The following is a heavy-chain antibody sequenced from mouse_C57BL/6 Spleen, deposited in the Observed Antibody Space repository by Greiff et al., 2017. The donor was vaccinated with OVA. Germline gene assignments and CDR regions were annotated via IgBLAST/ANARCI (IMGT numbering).Heavy chain of an antibody. J-gene: IGHJ2*01. V-gene: IGHV1-80*01. CDR3: ARIYYGSSLYYFDY. Sequence: VQLQQSGAELVKPGASVKISCKASGYAFSSYWMNWVKQRPGKGLEWIGQIYPGDGDTNDNGKFKGKATLTAEKSSSTAYMQLSSLTSEDSAVYFCARIYYGSSLYYFDYWGQGTTLTVSS. CDR1: GYAFSSYW. D-gene: IGHD1-1*01. CDR2: IYPGDGDT.